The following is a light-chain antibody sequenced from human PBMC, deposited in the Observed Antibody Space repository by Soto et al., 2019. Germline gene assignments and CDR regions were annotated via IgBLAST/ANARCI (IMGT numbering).Light chain of an antibody. Sequence: EIVLTQPPGTLSLSPGERATLSCRASQSVRSNYLAWYQQKPGQAPRLLIYGASSRATGIPDRFSGSGSGTDFTLTISRLEPGDFAVYYCQQYGSSPETFGQGTKVDIK. CDR2: GAS. CDR3: QQYGSSPET. CDR1: QSVRSNY. V-gene: IGKV3-20*01. J-gene: IGKJ1*01.